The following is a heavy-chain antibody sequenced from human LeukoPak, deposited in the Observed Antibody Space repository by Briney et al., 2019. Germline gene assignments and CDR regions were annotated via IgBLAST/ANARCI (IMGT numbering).Heavy chain of an antibody. CDR2: ISYDGSNK. CDR1: GFTFSSYA. D-gene: IGHD4-23*01. V-gene: IGHV3-30*04. CDR3: AKGDYGGFNAFDI. Sequence: PGGSLRLSCAASGFTFSSYAMHWVRQAPGKGLEWVAVISYDGSNKYYADSVKGRFTISRDNSKNTLYLQMNSLRAEDTAVYYCAKGDYGGFNAFDIWGQGTMVTVSS. J-gene: IGHJ3*02.